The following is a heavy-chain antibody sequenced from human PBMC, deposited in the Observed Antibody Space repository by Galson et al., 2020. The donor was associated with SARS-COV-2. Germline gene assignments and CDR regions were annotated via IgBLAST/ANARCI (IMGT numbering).Heavy chain of an antibody. CDR2: IYSGRST. CDR3: VRGGSSPYFFDY. V-gene: IGHV3-66*01. CDR1: GFTVSNNY. D-gene: IGHD2-2*01. Sequence: GESLKISCAASGFTVSNNYMSWVGQAPGRGLGGVSIIYSGRSTYYADSVKGRFIISRDNSKNTLHLQMSSLRAEDTAVYYCVRGGSSPYFFDYWGQGILVTVSS. J-gene: IGHJ4*02.